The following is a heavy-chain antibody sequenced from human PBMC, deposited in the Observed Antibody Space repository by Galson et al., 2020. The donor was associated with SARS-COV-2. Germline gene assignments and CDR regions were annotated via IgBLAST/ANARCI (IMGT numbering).Heavy chain of an antibody. J-gene: IGHJ5*02. D-gene: IGHD6-13*01. CDR2: FDPEDGET. Sequence: ASVKVSCKVPGYTLTELSMHWVRQAPGKGLEWMGGFDPEDGETIYAQKFQGRVTMTEDTSTDTAYMELSSLRSEDTAVYYCATAPGIAAAGRTSWFDPWGQGTLVTVSS. CDR1: GYTLTELS. V-gene: IGHV1-24*01. CDR3: ATAPGIAAAGRTSWFDP.